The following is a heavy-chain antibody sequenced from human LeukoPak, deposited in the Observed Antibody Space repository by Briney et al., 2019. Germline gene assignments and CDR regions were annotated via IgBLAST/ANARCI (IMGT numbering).Heavy chain of an antibody. D-gene: IGHD2-15*01. CDR3: ARDCSGGSCYLRY. J-gene: IGHJ4*02. V-gene: IGHV3-23*01. CDR2: ISGSGGST. Sequence: GGTLRLSCAASGFTFSSYGMSWVRQAPGKGLEWVSAISGSGGSTYYADSVKGRFTISRDNAKNSLYLQMNSLRAEDTAVYYCARDCSGGSCYLRYWGQGTLVTVSS. CDR1: GFTFSSYG.